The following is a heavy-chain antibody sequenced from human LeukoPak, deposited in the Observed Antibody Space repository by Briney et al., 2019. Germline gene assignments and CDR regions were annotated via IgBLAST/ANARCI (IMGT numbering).Heavy chain of an antibody. D-gene: IGHD5-18*01. CDR2: IIPIFGTA. V-gene: IGHV1-69*06. CDR3: ARLYVDTAMVDFDY. J-gene: IGHJ4*02. CDR1: GGTFSSYA. Sequence: SVKVSCKASGGTFSSYAISWVRQAPGQGLEWMGGIIPIFGTANYAQKFQGRVTITADKSTSTAYMELSSLRPEDTAVYYCARLYVDTAMVDFDYWGQGTLVTVSS.